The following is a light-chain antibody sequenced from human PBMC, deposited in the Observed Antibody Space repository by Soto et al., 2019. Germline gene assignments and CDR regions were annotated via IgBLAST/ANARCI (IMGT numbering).Light chain of an antibody. CDR3: QQYGSSPRT. Sequence: EIVLTQSPGTLSLSPGERATLSCRASQSVSSNYLAWYQQKPGQAPKLLIYGASRRATGIPDRFSGSGSCTAFTLTISRLEPEDFAVYYCQQYGSSPRTFGQGTKVEIK. CDR2: GAS. CDR1: QSVSSNY. J-gene: IGKJ1*01. V-gene: IGKV3-20*01.